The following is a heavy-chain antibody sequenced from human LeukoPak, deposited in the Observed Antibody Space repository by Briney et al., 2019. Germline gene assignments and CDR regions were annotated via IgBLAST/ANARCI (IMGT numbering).Heavy chain of an antibody. CDR2: MNPNSGNT. CDR1: GYTFTSYD. J-gene: IGHJ2*01. V-gene: IGHV1-8*01. D-gene: IGHD3-10*01. Sequence: ASVKVSCKASGYTFTSYDINWVRQATGQGLEWMGWMNPNSGNTGYAQKFQGRVTMTRNTSIRTAYMELSSLRSEDTAVYYCARGPLLWFGELLLSYWYFDLWGRGTLVTVSS. CDR3: ARGPLLWFGELLLSYWYFDL.